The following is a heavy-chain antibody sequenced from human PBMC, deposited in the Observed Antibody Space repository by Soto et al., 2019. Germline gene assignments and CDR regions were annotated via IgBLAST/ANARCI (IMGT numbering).Heavy chain of an antibody. Sequence: QVQLVQSGAEVKKPGSSVKVSCKASGGTFSSYAIGWVRQAPGKGLEWMGGIIPIFGTANYAQKFQGRVTITADESTRTAYMELSSMRSEDTAVYYCARAITNDYGWFDPWGQGTLVTVSS. V-gene: IGHV1-69*01. D-gene: IGHD3-16*01. CDR2: IIPIFGTA. J-gene: IGHJ5*02. CDR3: ARAITNDYGWFDP. CDR1: GGTFSSYA.